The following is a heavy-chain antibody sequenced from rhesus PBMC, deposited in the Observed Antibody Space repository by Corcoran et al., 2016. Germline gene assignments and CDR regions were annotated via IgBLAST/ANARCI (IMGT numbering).Heavy chain of an antibody. Sequence: QLQLQESGPGLVKPSETLSLTCAVSGGSISSNYWSWIRQPPGKGLGWIGRISGSGGSTDDNPSLKSRVTISTDTSKNQFSLKLSSVTAADTAVYYCARVEYCTGSGCYGAFDFWGQGLRVTVSS. CDR2: ISGSGGST. V-gene: IGHV4-173*01. D-gene: IGHD2-21*01. CDR1: GGSISSNY. CDR3: ARVEYCTGSGCYGAFDF. J-gene: IGHJ3*01.